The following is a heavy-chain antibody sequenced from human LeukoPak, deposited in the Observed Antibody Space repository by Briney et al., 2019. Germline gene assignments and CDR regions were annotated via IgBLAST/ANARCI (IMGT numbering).Heavy chain of an antibody. CDR2: INHSGST. J-gene: IGHJ5*02. Sequence: PSETLSLTCAVYGGSFSGYYWSWIRQPPGKGLEWIREINHSGSTNYNPSLKSRVTISVDTSKNQFSLKLSSVTAADTAVYYCARSWFGELNWFDPWGQGTLVTVSS. V-gene: IGHV4-34*01. D-gene: IGHD3-10*01. CDR1: GGSFSGYY. CDR3: ARSWFGELNWFDP.